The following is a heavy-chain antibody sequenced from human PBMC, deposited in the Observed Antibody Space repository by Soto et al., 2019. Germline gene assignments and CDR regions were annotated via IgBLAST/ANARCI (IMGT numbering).Heavy chain of an antibody. J-gene: IGHJ6*02. CDR2: IIPIFGTA. CDR1: GGTFSSYA. CDR3: ARSIAAAGYYYYYGMDV. V-gene: IGHV1-69*13. D-gene: IGHD6-13*01. Sequence: SVKVSCKASGGTFSSYAISWVRQAPGQGLEWMGGIIPIFGTANYAQKFQGRVTITADESTSTAYMELSSLRSEDTAVYYCARSIAAAGYYYYYGMDVWGQGTTVIVSS.